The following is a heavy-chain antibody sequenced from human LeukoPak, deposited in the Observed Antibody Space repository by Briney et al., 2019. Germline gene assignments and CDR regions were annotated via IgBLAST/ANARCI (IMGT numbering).Heavy chain of an antibody. D-gene: IGHD3-3*01. CDR2: TRPDGSNK. CDR3: AKDWSTDWSNWFDS. J-gene: IGHJ5*01. CDR1: GFTFSSYG. V-gene: IGHV3-30*02. Sequence: GESLKISCAASGFTFSSYGMHWVRQAPGKGLEWVAFTRPDGSNKHYGDSVQGRFTISRDNSRNTLYLQMNSLRVEDTAVYYCAKDWSTDWSNWFDSWGPGSLVTVSS.